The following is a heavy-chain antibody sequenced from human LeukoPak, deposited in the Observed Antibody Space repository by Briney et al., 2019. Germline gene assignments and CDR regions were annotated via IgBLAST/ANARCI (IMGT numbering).Heavy chain of an antibody. V-gene: IGHV4-31*03. CDR1: GGSISSGGYY. J-gene: IGHJ4*02. D-gene: IGHD6-13*01. CDR2: IYYSGST. Sequence: SQTLSLTCTVSGGSISSGGYYWSWIRQHPGKGLEWIGYIYYSGSTYYNPSLKSRVTISVYTSKNQFSLKLSSVTAADAAVYYCASTGIAAAEYWGQGTLVTVSS. CDR3: ASTGIAAAEY.